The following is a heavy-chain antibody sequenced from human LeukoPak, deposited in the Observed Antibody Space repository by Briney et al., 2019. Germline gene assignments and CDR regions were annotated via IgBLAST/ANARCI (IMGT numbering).Heavy chain of an antibody. CDR2: IWYDGSNK. CDR1: GFTFSSSG. Sequence: PGGSLRLSCAASGFTFSSSGMHWVRQAPGKGLEWVAIIWYDGSNKYYADPVKGRFTISRDNSKNTLYLQMNSLRAEDTAVYYCARDQRGVIDNWGQGTLVTVSS. V-gene: IGHV3-33*01. CDR3: ARDQRGVIDN. D-gene: IGHD3-10*01. J-gene: IGHJ4*02.